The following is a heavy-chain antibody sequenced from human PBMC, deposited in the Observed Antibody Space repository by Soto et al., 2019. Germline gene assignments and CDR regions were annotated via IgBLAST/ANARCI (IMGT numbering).Heavy chain of an antibody. CDR2: IYYSGST. CDR1: GGSISSGDYY. Sequence: QVQLQESGPGLVKPSQTLSLTCTVSGGSISSGDYYWSWIRQPPGKGLEWIVYIYYSGSTYYNPSLKSRVTIAVDTSKNQFSLKLSSVTAADTAVYYCANVGIQDPAYGMDVCGQGTTVTVSS. CDR3: ANVGIQDPAYGMDV. J-gene: IGHJ6*02. V-gene: IGHV4-30-4*01.